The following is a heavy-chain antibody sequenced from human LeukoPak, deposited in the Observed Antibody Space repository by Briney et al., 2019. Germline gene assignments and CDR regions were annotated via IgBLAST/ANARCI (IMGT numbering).Heavy chain of an antibody. CDR2: IKQDGSEK. CDR1: GFTFKTYW. V-gene: IGHV3-7*01. CDR3: ARGGRSSPDY. J-gene: IGHJ4*02. D-gene: IGHD3-10*01. Sequence: GGSLRLSCAASGFTFKTYWMSWVRQAPGKGLEWVGNIKQDGSEKNYVDSVKGRFTISRDNAKNSLDLQMNSLRAEDTAVYYCARGGRSSPDYWGQGTLVTVSS.